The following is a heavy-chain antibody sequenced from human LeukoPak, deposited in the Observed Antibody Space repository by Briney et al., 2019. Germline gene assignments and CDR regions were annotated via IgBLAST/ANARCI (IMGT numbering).Heavy chain of an antibody. D-gene: IGHD1-14*01. V-gene: IGHV1-2*02. CDR1: GGTFRTFA. Sequence: ASVKVSCKASGGTFRTFAISWVRQAPGQGLEWMGWINPNSGGTNYAQKFQGRVTMTRDTSISTAYMELSRLRSDDTAVYYCARSYRTPSGFGYWGQGTLVTVSS. J-gene: IGHJ4*02. CDR2: INPNSGGT. CDR3: ARSYRTPSGFGY.